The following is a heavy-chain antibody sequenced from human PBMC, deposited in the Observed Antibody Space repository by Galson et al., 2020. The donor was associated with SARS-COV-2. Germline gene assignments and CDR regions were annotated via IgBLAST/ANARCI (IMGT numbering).Heavy chain of an antibody. CDR1: RGSISGGGYY. CDR2: ISDTGSP. Sequence: SETLSLTCGVSRGSISGGGYYWSWIRHHPGKGLEWIGYISDTGSPYYHQSLKSRVTISIDTSKNQFSLKLSSMTAADTAVYYCARGLRWLAFDIWGQGTMVTVSS. J-gene: IGHJ3*02. CDR3: ARGLRWLAFDI. D-gene: IGHD4-17*01. V-gene: IGHV4-31*11.